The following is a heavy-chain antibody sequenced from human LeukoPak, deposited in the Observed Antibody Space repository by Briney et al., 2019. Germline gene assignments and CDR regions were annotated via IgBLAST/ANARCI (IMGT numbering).Heavy chain of an antibody. CDR2: INHSGST. CDR3: ARRKWLLEYYFDY. CDR1: GGSFSGYY. Sequence: SETLSLTCAVYGGSFSGYYWSWIRQPPGKGLEWIGEINHSGSTNYNPSLKSRVTISVDTSKNQFSLKLSSVTAADTAVYYCARRKWLLEYYFDYWGQGTLVTVSS. D-gene: IGHD5-12*01. J-gene: IGHJ4*02. V-gene: IGHV4-34*01.